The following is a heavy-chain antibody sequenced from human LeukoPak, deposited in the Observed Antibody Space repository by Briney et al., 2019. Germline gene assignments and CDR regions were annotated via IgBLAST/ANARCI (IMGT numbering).Heavy chain of an antibody. CDR3: AKEGDGDPRMDV. CDR1: RFTFSSYG. Sequence: PGGPLRLSCAASRFTFSSYGMHWVRQAPGKGLEWVAVISYDGSNKYYADSVKGRFTISRDNSKNTLYLQMNSLRAEDTAVYYCAKEGDGDPRMDVWGQGTTVTVSS. J-gene: IGHJ6*02. D-gene: IGHD4-17*01. CDR2: ISYDGSNK. V-gene: IGHV3-30*18.